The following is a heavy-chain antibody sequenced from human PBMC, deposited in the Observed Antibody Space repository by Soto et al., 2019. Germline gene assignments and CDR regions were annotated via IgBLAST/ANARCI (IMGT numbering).Heavy chain of an antibody. CDR3: ARGRDDYNGWYVDL. CDR2: LYYGGST. D-gene: IGHD4-4*01. CDR1: GGSISTYY. V-gene: IGHV4-59*01. Sequence: ETLSLTCTVSGGSISTYYWNWIRQPPGKGLEWIGYLYYGGSTNYNPSLESRVTISLDTSKNQISLKLSSVTAADTAVYYCARGRDDYNGWYVDLWGRGSLVTV. J-gene: IGHJ2*01.